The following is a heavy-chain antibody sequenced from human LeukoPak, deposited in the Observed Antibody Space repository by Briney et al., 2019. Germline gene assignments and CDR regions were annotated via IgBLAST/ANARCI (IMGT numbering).Heavy chain of an antibody. CDR1: GGSISSYY. CDR3: ARDYGDWRYYYYYMDV. Sequence: PSETLSLTCTVSGGSISSYYWSWIRQPAGKGLEWIGRIYTSGSTNYNPSLKSRVTMSVDTSKNQFSLKLSSVTAADTAVYYCARDYGDWRYYYYYMDVWGKGTTVTISS. CDR2: IYTSGST. V-gene: IGHV4-4*07. D-gene: IGHD4-17*01. J-gene: IGHJ6*03.